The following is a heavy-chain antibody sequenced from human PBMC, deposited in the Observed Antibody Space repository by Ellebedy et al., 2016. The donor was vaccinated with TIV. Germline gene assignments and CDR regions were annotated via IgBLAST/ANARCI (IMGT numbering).Heavy chain of an antibody. V-gene: IGHV4-4*02. Sequence: GSLRLXXAVSGASISSNNWWSWVRQPPGNGLEWIGDLFHTGRINYNPSLKSRVTISVEKSKNQFSLVLRSVTAADTAIYYCARILTAYYNQYYDGMGVWGQGTTVTVSS. CDR2: LFHTGRI. J-gene: IGHJ6*02. CDR1: GASISSNNW. CDR3: ARILTAYYNQYYDGMGV. D-gene: IGHD3-9*01.